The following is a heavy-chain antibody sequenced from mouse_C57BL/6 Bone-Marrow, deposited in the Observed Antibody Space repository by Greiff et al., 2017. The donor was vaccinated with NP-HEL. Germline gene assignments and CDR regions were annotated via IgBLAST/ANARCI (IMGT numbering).Heavy chain of an antibody. D-gene: IGHD2-4*01. J-gene: IGHJ2*01. V-gene: IGHV1-81*01. CDR1: GYTFTSYG. Sequence: LQESGAELARPGASVKLSCKASGYTFTSYGISWVKQRTGQGLEWIGEIYPRRGNTYYNEKFKGKATLTADKSASTAYMELRSLTSEDSAVYFCARGIYYDSDYWGQGTTLTVSS. CDR2: IYPRRGNT. CDR3: ARGIYYDSDY.